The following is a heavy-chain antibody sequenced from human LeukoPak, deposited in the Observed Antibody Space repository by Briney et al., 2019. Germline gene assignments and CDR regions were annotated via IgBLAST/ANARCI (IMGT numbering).Heavy chain of an antibody. CDR2: IYYSGST. V-gene: IGHV4-61*01. CDR1: GGSVSSGSYY. CDR3: ARVLYSSGWTLFDY. J-gene: IGHJ4*02. Sequence: SETLSPTCTVSGGSVSSGSYYWSWIRQPPGKGLEWIGYIYYSGSTNYNPSLKSRVTISVDTSKNQFSLKLSSVTAADTAVYYCARVLYSSGWTLFDYWGQGTLVTVSS. D-gene: IGHD6-19*01.